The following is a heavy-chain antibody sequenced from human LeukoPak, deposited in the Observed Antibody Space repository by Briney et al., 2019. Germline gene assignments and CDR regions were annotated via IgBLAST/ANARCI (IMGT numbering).Heavy chain of an antibody. CDR1: GGSISSYY. J-gene: IGHJ4*02. V-gene: IGHV4-59*01. CDR3: VRGGLPWDFDY. CDR2: IYYSGST. Sequence: SETLSLTCTVSGGSISSYYWSWIRQPAGKGLEWIGYIYYSGSTNYNPSLKSRVTISVDTSKNQFSLKLSSVTAADTAVYYCVRGGLPWDFDYWGQGTLVTVSS. D-gene: IGHD2-15*01.